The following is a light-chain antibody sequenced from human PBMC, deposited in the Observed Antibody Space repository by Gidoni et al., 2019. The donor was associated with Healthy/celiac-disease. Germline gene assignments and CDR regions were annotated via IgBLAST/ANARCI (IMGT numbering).Light chain of an antibody. V-gene: IGKV3-15*01. CDR3: QQYNNWLTWT. Sequence: EIVMTQSPATLSVSPGERATLSCRASQSVSSNLACYQQKPGQAPRLLIYGASTRATGIPARFSGSESGTECTLTISGLQSEDFAVYYCQQYNNWLTWTFGQGTKVEIK. J-gene: IGKJ1*01. CDR1: QSVSSN. CDR2: GAS.